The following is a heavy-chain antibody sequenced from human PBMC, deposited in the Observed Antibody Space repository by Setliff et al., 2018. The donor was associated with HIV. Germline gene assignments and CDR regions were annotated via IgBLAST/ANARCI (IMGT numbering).Heavy chain of an antibody. Sequence: GGSLRLSCAASGFTFSSYAIHWVRQPPGKGLEWVAFISYDGNNKNYADSVKGRFTISRDDSETTLYLQMNSLTPEDTAVYYCARDWRAAGTVDYWGQGTLVT. CDR3: ARDWRAAGTVDY. CDR2: ISYDGNNK. CDR1: GFTFSSYA. D-gene: IGHD6-13*01. V-gene: IGHV3-30*04. J-gene: IGHJ4*02.